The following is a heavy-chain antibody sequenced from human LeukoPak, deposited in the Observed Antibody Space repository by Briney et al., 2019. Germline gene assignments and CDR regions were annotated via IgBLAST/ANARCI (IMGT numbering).Heavy chain of an antibody. CDR2: INPKSGRT. CDR1: GYSFSDYS. Sequence: ASVKVSCKTSGYSFSDYSIHWVRQAPGQGLEWMGWINPKSGRTNTARKFQGRVTLTGDTSISTIYMEVTRLTSDDSALYYCARDRITMVRGVIITNPTYWGQGTLVTVSS. CDR3: ARDRITMVRGVIITNPTY. D-gene: IGHD3-10*01. J-gene: IGHJ4*02. V-gene: IGHV1-2*02.